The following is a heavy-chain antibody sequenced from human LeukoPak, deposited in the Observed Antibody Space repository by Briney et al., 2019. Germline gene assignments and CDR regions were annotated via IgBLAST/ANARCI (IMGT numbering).Heavy chain of an antibody. J-gene: IGHJ4*02. CDR1: GYTFTGYY. Sequence: ASVTVSCKASGYTFTGYYIHWVRQARGQGLEWMGWINPNSGGTNYAQKFQGRVTMTRDTSITTVYMELSRLTSDDTAVYYCARDPRSDWGQGTLVTVSS. CDR3: ARDPRSD. CDR2: INPNSGGT. V-gene: IGHV1-2*02.